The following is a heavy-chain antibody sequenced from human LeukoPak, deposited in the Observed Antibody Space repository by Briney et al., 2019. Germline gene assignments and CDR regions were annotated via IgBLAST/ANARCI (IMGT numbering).Heavy chain of an antibody. D-gene: IGHD3-10*01. CDR2: ISSSSSYI. Sequence: GGSLRLSCAASGFTFSSYSMNWVRQAPGKGLEWVSSISSSSSYIYYADSVKGRFTISRDNAKNSLYLQMNSLRAEDTAVCYCARDEGGEYYYGSGSYNYWGQGTLVTVSS. CDR3: ARDEGGEYYYGSGSYNY. J-gene: IGHJ4*02. V-gene: IGHV3-21*01. CDR1: GFTFSSYS.